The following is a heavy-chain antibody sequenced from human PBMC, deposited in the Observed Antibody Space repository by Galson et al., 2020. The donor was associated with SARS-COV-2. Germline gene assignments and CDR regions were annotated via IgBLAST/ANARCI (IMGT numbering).Heavy chain of an antibody. V-gene: IGHV3-11*01. D-gene: IGHD6-19*01. J-gene: IGHJ6*02. CDR3: AGDFFSAVAGTGSTYYYYYGMDV. CDR1: GFTFSDYY. Sequence: KIGESLKISCAASGFTFSDYYMSWLRQAPGKGLAWVSYISSSGSTIYYADSVKGRFTITRDTAKKSLYLQMNSLRAEDTAVYYCAGDFFSAVAGTGSTYYYYYGMDVWGQGTTVTVSS. CDR2: ISSSGSTI.